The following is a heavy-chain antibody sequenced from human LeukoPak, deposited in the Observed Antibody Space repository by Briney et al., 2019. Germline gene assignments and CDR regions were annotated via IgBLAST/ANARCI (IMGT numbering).Heavy chain of an antibody. CDR3: ARRAYCGGTSCYYFDY. J-gene: IGHJ4*02. Sequence: GESLKISCKGSGYSFTSYWIGWVRQMPGKGLEWMGIIYPGDSDTRYSPSFQGQVTISADESISTAYLQWSSLEASDTAMYYCARRAYCGGTSCYYFDYWGQGTLVTVSS. D-gene: IGHD2-2*01. CDR1: GYSFTSYW. V-gene: IGHV5-51*01. CDR2: IYPGDSDT.